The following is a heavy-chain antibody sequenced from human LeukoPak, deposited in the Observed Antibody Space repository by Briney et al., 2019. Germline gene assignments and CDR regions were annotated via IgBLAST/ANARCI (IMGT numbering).Heavy chain of an antibody. CDR1: GFTFSSYG. V-gene: IGHV3-30*18. CDR2: ISYDGSNK. CDR3: AKLGYDSSGYYHPDY. Sequence: GGSLRLSCAASGFTFSSYGMHWVRQAPGKGLEWVAVISYDGSNKYYADSVKGRFTISRDNSKNTLYLQMNSLRAEDTAVYYCAKLGYDSSGYYHPDYWGQGTLVTVSS. D-gene: IGHD3-22*01. J-gene: IGHJ4*02.